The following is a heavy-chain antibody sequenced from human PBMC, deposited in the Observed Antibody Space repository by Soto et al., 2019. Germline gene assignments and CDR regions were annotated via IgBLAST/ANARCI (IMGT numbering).Heavy chain of an antibody. D-gene: IGHD3-10*01. CDR2: IYPGDSDT. Sequence: VQLVQSGAEVKEPGESLKISCKGSGYIFTNYWIVWVRQRPGKGLEWMGIIYPGDSDTRYSPSFQGQVTISVDKSVSTAYLQWSSLRASDTAMYYCARGGVDVDDYFHCWGQGTLVTVSS. CDR3: ARGGVDVDDYFHC. CDR1: GYIFTNYW. J-gene: IGHJ4*02. V-gene: IGHV5-51*01.